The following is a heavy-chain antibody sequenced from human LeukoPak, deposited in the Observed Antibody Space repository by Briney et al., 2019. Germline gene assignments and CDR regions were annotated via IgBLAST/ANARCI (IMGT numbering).Heavy chain of an antibody. D-gene: IGHD4-23*01. Sequence: SETLSLTCAVYGGSFSGYYWSWIRQPPGKGLEWIGEINHSGSTNYNPSLKSRVTISVDTSKNQFSLKLSSVTAADTAVYYCAREGARWPTLNYYYHMDVWGKGTTVTVSS. CDR3: AREGARWPTLNYYYHMDV. J-gene: IGHJ6*03. CDR2: INHSGST. CDR1: GGSFSGYY. V-gene: IGHV4-34*01.